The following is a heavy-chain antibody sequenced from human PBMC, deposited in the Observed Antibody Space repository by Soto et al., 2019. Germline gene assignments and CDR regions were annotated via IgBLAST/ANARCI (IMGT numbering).Heavy chain of an antibody. V-gene: IGHV4-34*01. J-gene: IGHJ4*02. CDR3: ASSRYFDWLGNFDY. Sequence: PSETLSLTCAVYGGSFSGYYWSWIRQPPGKGLEWIGEINHSGSTNYNPSLKSRVTISVDTSKNQFSLKLSSVTAADTAVYYCASSRYFDWLGNFDYWGQGTLVTVS. D-gene: IGHD3-9*01. CDR1: GGSFSGYY. CDR2: INHSGST.